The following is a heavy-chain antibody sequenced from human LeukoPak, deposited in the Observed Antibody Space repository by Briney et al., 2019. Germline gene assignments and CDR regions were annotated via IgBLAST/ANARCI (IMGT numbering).Heavy chain of an antibody. Sequence: ASVKVSCKASGYTFTSYYMHWVRQAPGQGLEWMGIINPSGGSTSYAQKFQGRVTMTRDTSTGTVYMELSSLRSEDTAVYYCARVGVYYDSSGYCSDWGQGTLVTVSS. D-gene: IGHD3-22*01. J-gene: IGHJ4*02. CDR3: ARVGVYYDSSGYCSD. V-gene: IGHV1-46*01. CDR1: GYTFTSYY. CDR2: INPSGGST.